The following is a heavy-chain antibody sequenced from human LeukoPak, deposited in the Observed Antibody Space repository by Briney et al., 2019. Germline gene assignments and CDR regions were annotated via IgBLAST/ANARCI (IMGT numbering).Heavy chain of an antibody. CDR3: AGNRRTQDIVVVPAAIT. V-gene: IGHV4-39*01. Sequence: SETLSLTCTVSGGSISSSSYYWGWIRQPPGKGLEWIGSIYYSGSTYYNPSLKSRVTISVDTSKNQFSLKLSSVTAADTAVYYCAGNRRTQDIVVVPAAITWGQGTLVTVSS. CDR2: IYYSGST. J-gene: IGHJ4*02. CDR1: GGSISSSSYY. D-gene: IGHD2-2*01.